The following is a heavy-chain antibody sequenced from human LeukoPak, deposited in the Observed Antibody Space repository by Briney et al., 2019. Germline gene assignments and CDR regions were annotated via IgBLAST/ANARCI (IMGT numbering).Heavy chain of an antibody. Sequence: RPSETLSLTCTVSGGSISSYYWSWIRQPPGKGLEWIGYIYYSGSTNYNPSLKSRVTISVDTSKNQFSLKLSSVTAADTAVYYCARAGYYDSSGRQDIWGQGTLVTVSS. CDR3: ARAGYYDSSGRQDI. CDR1: GGSISSYY. CDR2: IYYSGST. V-gene: IGHV4-59*01. D-gene: IGHD3-22*01. J-gene: IGHJ4*02.